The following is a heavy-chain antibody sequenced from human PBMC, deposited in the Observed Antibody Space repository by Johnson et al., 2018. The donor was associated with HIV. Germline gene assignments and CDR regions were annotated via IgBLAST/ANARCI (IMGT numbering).Heavy chain of an antibody. CDR2: ISSSGGNT. J-gene: IGHJ3*02. CDR3: AKATQGSFDI. CDR1: GFTFSSYA. Sequence: DVQVVESGGGSVQPGGSLRLSCAASGFTFSSYAMSWVRQAPGKGLEWVSTISSSGGNTYYADSVKGRFPISRDNSKNTLYLQMNSLRAEDTAVYYCAKATQGSFDIWGQGTMVTVSS. V-gene: IGHV3-23*04.